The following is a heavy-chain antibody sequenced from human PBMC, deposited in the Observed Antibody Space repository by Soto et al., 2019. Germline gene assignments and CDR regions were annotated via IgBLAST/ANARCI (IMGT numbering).Heavy chain of an antibody. J-gene: IGHJ6*03. CDR3: ANTSGGYGIYSMDV. Sequence: EVQLLESGGGLAQPGGSLRLSCAASGFNINNYAMNWVRQAPGEGLEWVSGIKSDGTTYSVDSVKGQCTISRDDSKNTLFLPLNSLRAEDTALYSRANTSGGYGIYSMDVWGKGTTVTVAS. CDR1: GFNINNYA. CDR2: IKSDGTT. V-gene: IGHV3-23*01. D-gene: IGHD2-15*01.